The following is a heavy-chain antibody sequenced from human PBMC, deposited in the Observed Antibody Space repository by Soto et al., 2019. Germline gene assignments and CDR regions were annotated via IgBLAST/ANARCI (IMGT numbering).Heavy chain of an antibody. V-gene: IGHV4-31*03. J-gene: IGHJ4*01. CDR1: GGSISSGGYY. Sequence: QVQLQESGPGLVQPSQTLSLTCTVSGGSISSGGYYWSWIRQHPGTVLEWIGHISYSGSTYYNTPLKSRVTISVDTSRNPCSLIVTSVTAADTAVYYCARGVLHWGQGTLVTVSS. CDR3: ARGVLH. CDR2: ISYSGST.